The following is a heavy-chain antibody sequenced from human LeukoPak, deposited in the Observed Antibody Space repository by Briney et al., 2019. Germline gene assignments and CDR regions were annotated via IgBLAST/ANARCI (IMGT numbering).Heavy chain of an antibody. Sequence: ASVKVSCKASGYTFTGYYMHWVRQAPGQGLEWMGRINPNSGGTNYAQKFQGRVTVTRGTSISTAYMALSRLRSDDTAVYYCAREYYYGSGSYFHWGQGTLVTVSS. V-gene: IGHV1-2*06. CDR1: GYTFTGYY. CDR3: AREYYYGSGSYFH. D-gene: IGHD3-10*01. J-gene: IGHJ4*02. CDR2: INPNSGGT.